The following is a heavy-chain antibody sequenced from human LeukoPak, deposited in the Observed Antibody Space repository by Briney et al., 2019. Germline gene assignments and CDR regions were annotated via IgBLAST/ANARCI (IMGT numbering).Heavy chain of an antibody. D-gene: IGHD1-26*01. CDR3: ARGYFGPDY. J-gene: IGHJ4*02. Sequence: HAGGSLRLSCAASGFTFSNHWMHWVRQDPGKGLVWVSRIDNDGSSTVYADSVKGRFTISRDNAKSTLYLQMNSLRAEDTGVYYCARGYFGPDYWGQGTLVTVSS. CDR1: GFTFSNHW. V-gene: IGHV3-74*01. CDR2: IDNDGSST.